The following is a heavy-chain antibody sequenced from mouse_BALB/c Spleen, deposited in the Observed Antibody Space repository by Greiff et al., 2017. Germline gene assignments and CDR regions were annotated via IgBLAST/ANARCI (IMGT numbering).Heavy chain of an antibody. CDR3: ARYGYDYAMDY. D-gene: IGHD1-2*01. CDR1: GFTFSSFG. J-gene: IGHJ4*01. Sequence: EVNVVESGGGLVQPGGSRKLSCAASGFTFSSFGMHWVRQAPEKGLEWVAYISSGSSTIYYADTVKGRFTISRDNPKNTLFLRMTSLRSEDTAMYYCARYGYDYAMDYWGQGTSVTVSS. V-gene: IGHV5-17*02. CDR2: ISSGSSTI.